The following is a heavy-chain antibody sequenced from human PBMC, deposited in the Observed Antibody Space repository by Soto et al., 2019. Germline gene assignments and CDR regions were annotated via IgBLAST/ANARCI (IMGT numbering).Heavy chain of an antibody. D-gene: IGHD3-16*02. J-gene: IGHJ5*02. CDR3: ARRAKHHSDYVWGSYRYGRAWFDH. CDR1: WDRVPSNSAA. CDR2: TYYRSKLYN. V-gene: IGHV6-1*01. Sequence: SQALPLTCAISWDRVPSNSAAWNLISQSPSRCLDWLGRTYYRSKLYNDYAVSVKSRITINPDTSKNQFSLQMKSATHEDTAVYYCARRAKHHSDYVWGSYRYGRAWFDHWGQGNLGPVST.